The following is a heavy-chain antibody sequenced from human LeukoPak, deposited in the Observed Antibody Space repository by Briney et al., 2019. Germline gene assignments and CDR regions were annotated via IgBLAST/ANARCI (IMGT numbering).Heavy chain of an antibody. CDR1: GGSISIGDSY. J-gene: IGHJ4*02. Sequence: PSETLSLTCTVSGGSISIGDSYWGWIRQPPGKGLEWIGYIYYSGSTYYNPSLQSRAIISVDTSKTQCSLKLTSVTAADTAVYYCARALYSMTTVTTEYWFDYWGQGTLVTVSS. CDR3: ARALYSMTTVTTEYWFDY. V-gene: IGHV4-30-4*01. CDR2: IYYSGST. D-gene: IGHD4-17*01.